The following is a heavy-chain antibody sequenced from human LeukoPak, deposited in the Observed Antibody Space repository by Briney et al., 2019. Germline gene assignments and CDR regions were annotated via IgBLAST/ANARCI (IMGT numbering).Heavy chain of an antibody. CDR2: IKLDGSEK. V-gene: IGHV3-7*03. D-gene: IGHD3-3*01. CDR3: ARDQYDTWSRRGNFDS. CDR1: GFTFGKYW. Sequence: GGSLRLSCVASGFTFGKYWMSWVRQAPGKGLEWVASIKLDGSEKNYVDSVKGRFTISGDNTKNSLYLQMNSLRAEDTAVFYCARDQYDTWSRRGNFDSWGQGTLVIVSS. J-gene: IGHJ4*02.